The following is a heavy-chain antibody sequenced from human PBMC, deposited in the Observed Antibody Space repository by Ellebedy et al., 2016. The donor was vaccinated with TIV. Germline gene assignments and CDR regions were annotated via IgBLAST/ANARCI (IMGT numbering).Heavy chain of an antibody. D-gene: IGHD2-2*01. CDR3: ARLPPLGAPTALAFDI. CDR2: IYNSVTT. V-gene: IGHV4-59*02. J-gene: IGHJ3*02. CDR1: GGSVSGYY. Sequence: SETLSLXXTVSGGSVSGYYWSWIRQPPGKRLEWVAYIYNSVTTNYNPSLKSRLTVSVDRSKNQASMTLSSVTAADTAVYYCARLPPLGAPTALAFDIWGRGTMVTVSS.